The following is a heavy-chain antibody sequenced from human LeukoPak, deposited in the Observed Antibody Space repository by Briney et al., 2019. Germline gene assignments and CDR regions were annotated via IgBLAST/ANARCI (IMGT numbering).Heavy chain of an antibody. J-gene: IGHJ4*02. V-gene: IGHV1-2*02. CDR2: INPNSGGT. CDR1: GYTFTGYY. CDR3: AGTSLGYCSGGSCYSSLVYFDY. D-gene: IGHD2-15*01. Sequence: ASVKVSCKASGYTFTGYYMHWVRQAPGQGLEWMGWINPNSGGTNYAQKFQGRVTMTRDTSISTAYMELSRLRSDDTAVYYCAGTSLGYCSGGSCYSSLVYFDYWGQGTLVTVSS.